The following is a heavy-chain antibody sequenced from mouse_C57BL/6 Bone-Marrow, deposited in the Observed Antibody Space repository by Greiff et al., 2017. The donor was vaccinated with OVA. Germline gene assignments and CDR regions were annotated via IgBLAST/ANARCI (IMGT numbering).Heavy chain of an antibody. CDR1: GYTFTDYY. CDR2: IYPGSGTP. CDR3: ARRKCFDY. Sequence: VKLQQSGAELVRPGASVKLSCKASGYTFTDYYINWVKQRPGQGLEWIARIYPGSGTPYYNEKFKGKATLTAAPSSSPAYMQLSSLTSEDSAVYICARRKCFDYWGQGTTLTVSS. J-gene: IGHJ2*01. V-gene: IGHV1-76*01.